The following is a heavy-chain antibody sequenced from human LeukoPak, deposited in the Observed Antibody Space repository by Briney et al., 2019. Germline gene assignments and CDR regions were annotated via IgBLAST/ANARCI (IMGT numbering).Heavy chain of an antibody. J-gene: IGHJ6*03. CDR1: GGSISSYY. Sequence: SETLSLTCTVSGGSISSYYWSWIRQPPGKGLEWIGYIYYSGSTNYNPSLKSRVTISVDTSKNQFSLKLSSVTAADTAVYYCARAFTPYYYYMDVWGKGTTVTVSS. D-gene: IGHD2/OR15-2a*01. CDR3: ARAFTPYYYYMDV. CDR2: IYYSGST. V-gene: IGHV4-59*01.